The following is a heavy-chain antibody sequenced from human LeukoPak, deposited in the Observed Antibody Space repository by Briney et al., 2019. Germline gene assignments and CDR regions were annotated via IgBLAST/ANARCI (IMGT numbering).Heavy chain of an antibody. CDR1: GFTFSSYA. CDR3: AKGGYLRTPDSLRYYIDY. V-gene: IGHV3-23*01. D-gene: IGHD6-13*01. J-gene: IGHJ4*02. CDR2: ISGSGGST. Sequence: GGSLRLSCVGSGFTFSSYAMSWVRQAPGKGLEWVSVISGSGGSTYYAESVKGRFTISRDNSKNTLYLQMNSLRAEDTAVYYCAKGGYLRTPDSLRYYIDYWGQGTRVTVSS.